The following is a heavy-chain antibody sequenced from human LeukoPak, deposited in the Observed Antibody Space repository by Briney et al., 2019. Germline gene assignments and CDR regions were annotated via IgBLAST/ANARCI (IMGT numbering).Heavy chain of an antibody. J-gene: IGHJ6*02. Sequence: GGSLRLSCAASGFTFSSYAMSWVRQAPGKGLEWVSAISGSGGSTYYADSVKGRFTISRDNSKNTLYLQMNSLRAEDTAVYYCAKEGWLDPTDYYYGMDVWGQGTTVTVSS. CDR2: ISGSGGST. V-gene: IGHV3-23*01. CDR3: AKEGWLDPTDYYYGMDV. D-gene: IGHD6-19*01. CDR1: GFTFSSYA.